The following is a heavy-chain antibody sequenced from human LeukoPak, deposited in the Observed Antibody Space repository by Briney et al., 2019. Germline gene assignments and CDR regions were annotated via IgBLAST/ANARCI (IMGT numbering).Heavy chain of an antibody. D-gene: IGHD3-22*01. CDR1: GGSFSGYY. Sequence: PSETLSLTCAVYGGSFSGYYWSWIRQPPGNGLEWIGEINHSGSTNYNPSLKSRVTISVDTSRNQFSLKLTSVTAADTAVYYCAKVSDRDSSGYYWGFEYWGQGTLVTVSS. J-gene: IGHJ4*02. CDR2: INHSGST. CDR3: AKVSDRDSSGYYWGFEY. V-gene: IGHV4-34*01.